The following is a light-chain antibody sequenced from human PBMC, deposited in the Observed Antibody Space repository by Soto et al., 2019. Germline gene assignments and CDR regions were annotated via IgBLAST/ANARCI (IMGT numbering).Light chain of an antibody. CDR1: QSISSW. J-gene: IGKJ5*01. CDR3: QQYYGSPGIT. Sequence: IPLTQAPSSLTASVGDRVTITCRASQSISSWLASYQQKPGKAPPLLIYDASSLGSGVPSRFSGSGSGTDFTLTIISLEPEDFAVYYCQQYYGSPGITFGQGTRLEIK. V-gene: IGKV1-5*01. CDR2: DAS.